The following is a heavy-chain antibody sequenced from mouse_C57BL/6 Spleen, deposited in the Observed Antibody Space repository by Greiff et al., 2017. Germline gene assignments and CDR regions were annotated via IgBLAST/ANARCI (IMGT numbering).Heavy chain of an antibody. Sequence: QVQLKQSGAELARPGASVKLSCKASGYTFPSYGISWVKQRTGQGLEWIGEVYPRSGNTYYNEKFKGKATLTADKSSSTAYMELRSLTSEDSAVYFCARGTTGYAMDYWGQGTSGTVSS. D-gene: IGHD4-1*02. V-gene: IGHV1-81*01. CDR3: ARGTTGYAMDY. CDR1: GYTFPSYG. J-gene: IGHJ4*01. CDR2: VYPRSGNT.